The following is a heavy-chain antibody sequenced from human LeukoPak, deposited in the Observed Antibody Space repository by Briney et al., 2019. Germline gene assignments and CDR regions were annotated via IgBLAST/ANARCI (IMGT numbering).Heavy chain of an antibody. Sequence: SETLSLTCAVYGGSFSGYYWSWIRQPPGKGLEWIGEINHSGSTNYNPSLKSRVTISVDTSKNQFSLKLSSVTAADTAVYYCARRPYYDILTGYYPSQYYYYGMDVWGQGTTVTVSS. J-gene: IGHJ6*02. CDR1: GGSFSGYY. V-gene: IGHV4-34*01. CDR3: ARRPYYDILTGYYPSQYYYYGMDV. D-gene: IGHD3-9*01. CDR2: INHSGST.